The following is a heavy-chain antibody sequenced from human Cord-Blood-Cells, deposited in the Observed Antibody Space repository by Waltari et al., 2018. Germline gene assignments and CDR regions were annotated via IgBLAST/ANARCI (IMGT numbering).Heavy chain of an antibody. CDR2: INPNSGGT. CDR3: ARDHYDSSGYYYYYGMDV. Sequence: QVQLVQSGAEVKKPGASVKVSCKASGYTFTGYYMHWVRQAPGQGLEWMGWINPNSGGTKYAQKFQGRVTMTRDTSISTAYMELSRLRSDDTAVYYCARDHYDSSGYYYYYGMDVWGQGTTVTVSS. CDR1: GYTFTGYY. D-gene: IGHD3-22*01. J-gene: IGHJ6*02. V-gene: IGHV1-2*02.